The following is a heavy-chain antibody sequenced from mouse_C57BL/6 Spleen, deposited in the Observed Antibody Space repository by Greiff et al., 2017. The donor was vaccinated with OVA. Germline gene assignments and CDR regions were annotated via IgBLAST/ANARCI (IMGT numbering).Heavy chain of an antibody. CDR3: ARSGTGYYAMDY. J-gene: IGHJ4*01. V-gene: IGHV1-66*01. D-gene: IGHD3-3*01. Sequence: QVHVKQSGPELVKPGASVKISCKASGYSFTSYYIHWVKQRPGQGLEWIGWIYPGSGNTKYNEKFKGKATLTADTSSSTAYMQLSSLTSEDSAVYYCARSGTGYYAMDYWGQGTSVTVSS. CDR1: GYSFTSYY. CDR2: IYPGSGNT.